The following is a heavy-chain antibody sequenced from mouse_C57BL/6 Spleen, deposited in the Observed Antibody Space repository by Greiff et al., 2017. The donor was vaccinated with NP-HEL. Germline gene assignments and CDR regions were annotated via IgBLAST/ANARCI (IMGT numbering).Heavy chain of an antibody. CDR2: ISSGSSTI. V-gene: IGHV5-17*01. J-gene: IGHJ4*01. CDR1: GFTFSDYG. D-gene: IGHD1-1*01. CDR3: ARQGLREGYYAMDY. Sequence: EVQVVESGGGLVKPGGSLKLSCAASGFTFSDYGMHWVRQAPEKGLEWVAYISSGSSTIYYADTVKGRFTISRDNAKNTLFLQMTSLRSEDTAMYYCARQGLREGYYAMDYWGQGTSVTVSS.